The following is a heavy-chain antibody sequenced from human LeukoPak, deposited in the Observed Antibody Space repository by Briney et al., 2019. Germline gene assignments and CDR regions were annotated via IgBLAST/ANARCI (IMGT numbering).Heavy chain of an antibody. Sequence: ASVTVSCKVSGYTLTELSMHWVRQAPGKGLEWMGGFDPEDGETIYAQKFQGRVTMTEDTSTDTAYMELSSLRSEDTAVYYCARGRQLLPPGVCWFDPWGQGTLVTVSS. CDR2: FDPEDGET. D-gene: IGHD2-2*01. J-gene: IGHJ5*02. CDR1: GYTLTELS. V-gene: IGHV1-24*01. CDR3: ARGRQLLPPGVCWFDP.